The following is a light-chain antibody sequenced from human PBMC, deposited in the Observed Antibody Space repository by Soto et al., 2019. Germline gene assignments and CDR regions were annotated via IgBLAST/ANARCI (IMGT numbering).Light chain of an antibody. CDR3: QQYDNLPLT. Sequence: DIQMTQSPSSLSASVGDRVTITCQASQDISNYLNWYQQKPGKAPKFLIYDASNLETGVPSRFSGSGSGTDFTFTISSLQPDDIATYYCQQYDNLPLTFGGGTKVEIK. CDR1: QDISNY. J-gene: IGKJ4*01. V-gene: IGKV1-33*01. CDR2: DAS.